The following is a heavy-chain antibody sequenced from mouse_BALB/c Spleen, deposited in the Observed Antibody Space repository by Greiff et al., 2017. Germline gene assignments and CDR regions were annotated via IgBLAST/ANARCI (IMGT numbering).Heavy chain of an antibody. J-gene: IGHJ2*01. CDR3: ATGRYDGNFDY. V-gene: IGHV5-9-3*01. CDR2: ISSGGSYT. D-gene: IGHD2-14*01. Sequence: EVQLVESGGGLVKPGGSLKLSCAASGFTFSSYAMSWVRQTPEKRLEWVATISSGGSYTYYPDSVKGRFTISRDNAKNTLYLQMSSLRSEDTAMYYCATGRYDGNFDYWGQGTTLTVSS. CDR1: GFTFSSYA.